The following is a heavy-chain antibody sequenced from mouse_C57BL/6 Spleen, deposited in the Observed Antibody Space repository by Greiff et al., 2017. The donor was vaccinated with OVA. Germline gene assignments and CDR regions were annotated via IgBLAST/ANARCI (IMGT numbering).Heavy chain of an antibody. CDR1: GYAFSSYW. D-gene: IGHD3-2*02. Sequence: QVQLQQSGAELVKPGASVKISCKASGYAFSSYWMNWVKQRPGKGLEWIGQIYPGDGDTNYNGKFKGKATLTADKSSSTAYMQLSSLTSEDSAVYFCARGQLRLRLDCWGQGTTLTVSS. CDR3: ARGQLRLRLDC. V-gene: IGHV1-80*01. CDR2: IYPGDGDT. J-gene: IGHJ2*01.